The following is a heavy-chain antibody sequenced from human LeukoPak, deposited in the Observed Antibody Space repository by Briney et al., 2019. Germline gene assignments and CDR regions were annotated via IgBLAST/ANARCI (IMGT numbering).Heavy chain of an antibody. V-gene: IGHV3-21*01. J-gene: IGHJ3*02. CDR3: ARDSGSTVDAFDI. CDR1: GFTFSSYS. Sequence: PGGSLRLSCAASGFTFSSYSMNWVRQAPGKGLEWVSSISSSSRYIYYADSVKGRFTISRDNAKNSLYLQMNSLRAEDTAVYYCARDSGSTVDAFDIWGQGTMVTVSS. CDR2: ISSSSRYI. D-gene: IGHD4-17*01.